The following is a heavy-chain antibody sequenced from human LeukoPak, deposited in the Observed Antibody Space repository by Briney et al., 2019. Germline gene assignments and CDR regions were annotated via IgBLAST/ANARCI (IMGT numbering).Heavy chain of an antibody. CDR2: ISGSGSST. J-gene: IGHJ6*02. Sequence: GGSLRLSCAASGFTFSSYAMSWVRQAPGKGLEWVSAISGSGSSTYYADSVKGRFTISRDNSKNTLYLQMNSLRAEDTAVYYCAKDLAVAGNYYYYGMDVWGQGTTVTVSS. CDR1: GFTFSSYA. V-gene: IGHV3-23*01. D-gene: IGHD6-19*01. CDR3: AKDLAVAGNYYYYGMDV.